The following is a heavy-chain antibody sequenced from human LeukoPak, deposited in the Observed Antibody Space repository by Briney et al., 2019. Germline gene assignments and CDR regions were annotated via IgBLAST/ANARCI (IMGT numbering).Heavy chain of an antibody. Sequence: SETLSLTCTVSGGSISSSRYYWGWIRQPPGKGPEWIGSIYYSGSTYYNPSLKSRVTISVDTSKNQFSLKLSSVTAADTAVYYCARLFWRQWLVFAFDYWGQGTLVTVSS. CDR1: GGSISSSRYY. D-gene: IGHD6-19*01. CDR3: ARLFWRQWLVFAFDY. J-gene: IGHJ4*02. CDR2: IYYSGST. V-gene: IGHV4-39*01.